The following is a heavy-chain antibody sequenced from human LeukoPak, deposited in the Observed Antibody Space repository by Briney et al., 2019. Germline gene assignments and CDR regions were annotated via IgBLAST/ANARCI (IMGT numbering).Heavy chain of an antibody. D-gene: IGHD2-15*01. V-gene: IGHV3-53*01. Sequence: GGSLRLSCAASGLTVSTNYMNWVRQAPGKGLEWVSVVYYGGSTYYADSVKGRFTISRDNSKNTLYLQMNSLRAEDTAVYYCASPGYCSGSICYSGYFQHWGQGTLVTVSS. CDR2: VYYGGST. CDR1: GLTVSTNY. J-gene: IGHJ1*01. CDR3: ASPGYCSGSICYSGYFQH.